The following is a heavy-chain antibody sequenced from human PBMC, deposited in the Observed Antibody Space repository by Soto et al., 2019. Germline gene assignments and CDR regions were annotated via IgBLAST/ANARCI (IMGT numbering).Heavy chain of an antibody. CDR1: GYTFTSYD. V-gene: IGHV1-8*01. CDR2: MNPNSGNT. D-gene: IGHD2-21*02. Sequence: GASVKVSCKASGYTFTSYDINWVRQATGQGLEWMGWMNPNSGNTGYAQKFQGRVTMTRNTSISTAYMELSSLRSEDTAVYYCARASSGRFIVVATAILDAFDIWGQGTTVTVSS. CDR3: ARASSGRFIVVATAILDAFDI. J-gene: IGHJ3*02.